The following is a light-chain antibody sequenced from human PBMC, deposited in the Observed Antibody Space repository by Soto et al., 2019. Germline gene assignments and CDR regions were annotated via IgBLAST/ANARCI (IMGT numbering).Light chain of an antibody. V-gene: IGKV1-8*01. CDR1: QDISSY. J-gene: IGKJ5*01. CDR3: QQYHTYPAT. Sequence: AIQMTQSPSSFSASTGDRVTITCRASQDISSYLAWYQQRPGKAPNLLIYAASTLQSGVPSMFSGSGSGTDFTLTISFLQSEDFATYYCQQYHTYPATFGQGTRLELK. CDR2: AAS.